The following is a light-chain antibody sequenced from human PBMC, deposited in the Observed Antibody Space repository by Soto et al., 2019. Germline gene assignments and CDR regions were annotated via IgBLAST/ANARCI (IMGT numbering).Light chain of an antibody. CDR3: QQYNSYPLT. V-gene: IGKV1-5*03. CDR2: KAS. J-gene: IGKJ4*01. CDR1: QSISTW. Sequence: DIQMTQSPSTLSASIGDRVTITCRASQSISTWLAWYQQKPGKAPNLLIYKASSLESGVPSRFSGRGSGTEFTLTISSLQPDDSATYYCQQYNSYPLTFGGGTKVEIK.